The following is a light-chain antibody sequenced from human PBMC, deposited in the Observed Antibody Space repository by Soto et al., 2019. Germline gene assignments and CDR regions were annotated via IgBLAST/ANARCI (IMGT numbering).Light chain of an antibody. Sequence: QSALTQPASVSGSLGQSITISFTGTSFNNVSWYQQHPGKAPKLIISDVSHRPSGVSHRCSGSQSAYTASLTISGLQPEDEADYYCTSYTTIGTLDLFGTGTKVTV. CDR3: TSYTTIGTLDL. CDR2: DVS. V-gene: IGLV2-14*03. CDR1: SFNN. J-gene: IGLJ1*01.